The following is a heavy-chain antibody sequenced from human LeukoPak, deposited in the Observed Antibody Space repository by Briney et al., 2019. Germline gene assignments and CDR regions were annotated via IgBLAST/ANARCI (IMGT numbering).Heavy chain of an antibody. CDR2: ITTSGSTT. V-gene: IGHV3-23*01. D-gene: IGHD2-8*01. CDR3: AKDPNGDYIGAFDN. CDR1: GFSFTTYA. Sequence: GGSLRLSCAASGFSFTTYAMTWVRQVPGKGLEWVSSITTSGSTTKYADSVKGRFTISRDNSKNTLYLQMNSLRAEDTAIYYCAKDPNGDYIGAFDNWGQGTMVTVSS. J-gene: IGHJ3*02.